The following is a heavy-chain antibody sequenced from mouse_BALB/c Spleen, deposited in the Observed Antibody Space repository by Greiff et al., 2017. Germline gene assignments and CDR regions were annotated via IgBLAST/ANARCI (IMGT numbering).Heavy chain of an antibody. CDR1: GYTFTDYA. CDR3: ARDGDYDGGAWFAY. J-gene: IGHJ3*01. CDR2: ISTYYGEA. D-gene: IGHD2-4*01. V-gene: IGHV1S137*01. Sequence: QVQLQQSGAELVRPGVSVKISCKGSGYTFTDYAMHWVKQSHAKSLEWIGVISTYYGEASYNQKFKGKATMTVDKSSSTAYMELARLTSEDSAIYYCARDGDYDGGAWFAYWGQGTLVTVSA.